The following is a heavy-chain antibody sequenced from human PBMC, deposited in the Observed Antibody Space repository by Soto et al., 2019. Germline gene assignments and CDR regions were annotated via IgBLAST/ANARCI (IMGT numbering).Heavy chain of an antibody. Sequence: LRLSWSASGCTCSSFAMNWVRQAPGKGLQYVSAISSNGGTTYYADSVKGRFTISRDNSKNTVYLQMSSLRDEDTAVYYCVSVKGSFHYWGQGTLVTVSS. CDR1: GCTCSSFA. J-gene: IGHJ4*02. V-gene: IGHV3-64D*08. CDR2: ISSNGGTT. CDR3: VSVKGSFHY.